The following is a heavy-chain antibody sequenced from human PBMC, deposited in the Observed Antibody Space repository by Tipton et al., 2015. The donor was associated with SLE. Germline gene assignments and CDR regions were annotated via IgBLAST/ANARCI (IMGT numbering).Heavy chain of an antibody. D-gene: IGHD1-26*01. Sequence: SLRLSCAASGFTFSSYGMHWVRQAPGKGLEWVAFIRYDGSNKYYADSVKGRFTISRDNSKNTLYLQMNSLRAEDTAVYYCAKDPLPFIVGAQYGMDVWGQGTTVTVSS. CDR1: GFTFSSYG. CDR3: AKDPLPFIVGAQYGMDV. J-gene: IGHJ6*02. V-gene: IGHV3-30*02. CDR2: IRYDGSNK.